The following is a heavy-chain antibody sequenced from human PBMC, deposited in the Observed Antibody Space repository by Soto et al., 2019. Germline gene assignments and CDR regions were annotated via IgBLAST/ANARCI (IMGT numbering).Heavy chain of an antibody. CDR1: GYTFTSYA. CDR2: INAGDGTT. V-gene: IGHV1-3*01. CDR3: ARGPIAAVNFFDY. J-gene: IGHJ4*02. Sequence: QVPLVQSGVEVKKPGASVKVSCKASGYTFTSYALHWVRQAPGQRLEWMAWINAGDGTTRYLQRFQGRVTVTRDTSATTAYMELGSLRSEDTAVYYCARGPIAAVNFFDYWGQGTLVTVSS. D-gene: IGHD6-25*01.